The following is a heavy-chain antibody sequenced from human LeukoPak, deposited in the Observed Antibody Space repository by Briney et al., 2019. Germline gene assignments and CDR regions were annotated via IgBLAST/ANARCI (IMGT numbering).Heavy chain of an antibody. V-gene: IGHV4-39*07. CDR2: IYYSGST. J-gene: IGHJ4*02. Sequence: SETLSLTCTVSGGSISSSSYYWGWIRQPPGKGLEWIGSIYYSGSTYYNPSLKSRVTISVDKSKNQFSLKLSSVTAADTAVYYCARVGYYYDSSGYTVDYWGQGTLVTVSS. CDR1: GGSISSSSYY. CDR3: ARVGYYYDSSGYTVDY. D-gene: IGHD3-22*01.